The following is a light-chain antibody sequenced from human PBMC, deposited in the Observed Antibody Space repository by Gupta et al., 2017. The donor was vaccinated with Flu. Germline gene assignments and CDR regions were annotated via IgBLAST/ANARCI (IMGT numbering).Light chain of an antibody. Sequence: IVLTPSPRTLSLSPGERATLSCRASRSVTSTYLAWYQQKPGQAPRLLIYGASSRATGIPDRFSGTGSGTDFTLTISRLEPEDFAVYYCQQYGSSPLYAFGQGTKLEIK. J-gene: IGKJ2*01. V-gene: IGKV3-20*01. CDR3: QQYGSSPLYA. CDR1: RSVTSTY. CDR2: GAS.